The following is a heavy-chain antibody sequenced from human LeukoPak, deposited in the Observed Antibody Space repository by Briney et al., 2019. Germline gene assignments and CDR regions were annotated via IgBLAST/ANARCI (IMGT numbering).Heavy chain of an antibody. D-gene: IGHD2-8*01. CDR3: AKMVREFYTISYYFDY. CDR1: GFTFSSYA. CDR2: ISGSGAGT. Sequence: GTSLRLSCAVSGFTFSSYAMNWVRQAPGKGLEWVSGISGSGAGTYYADSVKGLFTISRDNSKNTLYLQMNSLRAEDTAVYYCAKMVREFYTISYYFDYWGQGTLVTVSS. V-gene: IGHV3-23*01. J-gene: IGHJ4*02.